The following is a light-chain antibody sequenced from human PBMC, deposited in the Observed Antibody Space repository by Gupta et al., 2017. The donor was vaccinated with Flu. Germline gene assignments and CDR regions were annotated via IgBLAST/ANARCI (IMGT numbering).Light chain of an antibody. CDR1: QSLLHSNGYNY. Sequence: ISCRSSQSLLHSNGYNYLDWYLQKPGQSPQLLIYLGSNRASGVPDRFSGSGSGTDFTLKISRVEAEDVGVYYCMQALLMYTFGQGTKLEIK. CDR3: MQALLMYT. CDR2: LGS. J-gene: IGKJ2*01. V-gene: IGKV2-28*01.